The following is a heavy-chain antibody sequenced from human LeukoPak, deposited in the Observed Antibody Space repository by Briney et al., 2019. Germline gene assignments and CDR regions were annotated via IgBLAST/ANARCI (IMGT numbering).Heavy chain of an antibody. D-gene: IGHD1-26*01. CDR3: ATTKWELRPPFDY. CDR2: FDPEDGET. Sequence: ASVKVSCKASGYNFIRSGISWVRQAPGQGLEWMGGFDPEDGETIYAQKFQGRVTMTEDTSTDTAYMELSSLRSEDTAVYYCATTKWELRPPFDYWGQGTLVTVSS. CDR1: GYNFIRSG. J-gene: IGHJ4*02. V-gene: IGHV1-24*01.